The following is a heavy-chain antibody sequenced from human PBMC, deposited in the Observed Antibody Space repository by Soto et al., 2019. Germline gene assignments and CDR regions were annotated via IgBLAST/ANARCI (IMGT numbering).Heavy chain of an antibody. CDR3: ARVQSGYDFAY. CDR2: ISANNGNT. CDR1: GYTFTSYG. D-gene: IGHD5-12*01. Sequence: ASVKVSCKASGYTFTSYGINWVRQAPGQGLEWMGWISANNGNTHYAQKNQGRVTMTTDTSTSTAYMELRSLRSDDTAVYYCARVQSGYDFAYWGQGTLVTVSS. V-gene: IGHV1-18*01. J-gene: IGHJ4*02.